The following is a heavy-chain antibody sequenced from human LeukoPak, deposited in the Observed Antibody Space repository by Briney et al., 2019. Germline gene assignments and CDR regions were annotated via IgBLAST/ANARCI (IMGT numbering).Heavy chain of an antibody. V-gene: IGHV1-46*01. J-gene: IGHJ3*01. CDR1: GYSFTSHY. CDR3: ARGPPSTYV. CDR2: INPRGTST. Sequence: ASVKVSCKASGYSFTSHYMHWVRQAPGQGLEWMGVINPRGTSTIYAEKFQGRIIMTRDMSTTTDYMELSSLKSDDTAVYYCARGPPSTYVWGQGTMVTVSS.